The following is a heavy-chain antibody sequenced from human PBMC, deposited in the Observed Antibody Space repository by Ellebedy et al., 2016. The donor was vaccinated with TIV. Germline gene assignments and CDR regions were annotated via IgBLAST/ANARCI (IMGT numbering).Heavy chain of an antibody. D-gene: IGHD3-9*01. CDR2: INPSGNST. CDR1: GYTFTNYY. CDR3: ARAYYDILTGYVVPGFDY. V-gene: IGHV1-46*01. J-gene: IGHJ4*02. Sequence: AASVKVSCKASGYTFTNYYMHWVRQAPGQGLEWMGIINPSGNSTNYAQKFQGRVTMTRDTSTSTVYMELSGLRSEDTAVYYFARAYYDILTGYVVPGFDYWGQGTLVTVSS.